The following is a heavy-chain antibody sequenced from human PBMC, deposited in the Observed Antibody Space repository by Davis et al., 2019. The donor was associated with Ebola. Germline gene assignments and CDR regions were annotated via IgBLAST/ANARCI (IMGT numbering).Heavy chain of an antibody. CDR3: AKSPFAHYYYYGMDV. CDR2: ISGSGGST. Sequence: GGSLRLSCAASGFTFSSYAMSWVRQAPGKGLEWVSAISGSGGSTYYADSVKGRFTISIDNSKNTLYLQMNSLRAEDTAVYYCAKSPFAHYYYYGMDVWGQGTTVTVSS. J-gene: IGHJ6*02. V-gene: IGHV3-23*01. CDR1: GFTFSSYA. D-gene: IGHD3-10*01.